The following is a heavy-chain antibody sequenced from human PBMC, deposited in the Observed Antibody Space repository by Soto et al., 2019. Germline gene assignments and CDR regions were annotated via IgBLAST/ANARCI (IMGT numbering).Heavy chain of an antibody. V-gene: IGHV3-48*02. CDR2: ISSSSYTI. D-gene: IGHD3-10*01. Sequence: GGSLRLSCTASGFTFNTYNMNWVRQAQGKRLEWASPISSSSYTIKYADYEEGRFIVTRDNGKKSLYLQMNSLRDEDTAVYFCAREISLSAGSYFDYWGQGTLVTVSS. CDR1: GFTFNTYN. J-gene: IGHJ4*02. CDR3: AREISLSAGSYFDY.